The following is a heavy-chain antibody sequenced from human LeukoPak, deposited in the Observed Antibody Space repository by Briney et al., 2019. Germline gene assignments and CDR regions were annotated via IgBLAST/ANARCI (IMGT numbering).Heavy chain of an antibody. D-gene: IGHD6-13*01. Sequence: GGSLRLSCAASGFTFSSYAMSWVRQAPGKGPEWGSAIRGSGCRTYYADPVKGRFTISRDNSKNTLFLQMNSLRADDTAVYYCARKGQGSNWAAEYFQNWGQGTLVTVSS. CDR2: IRGSGCRT. J-gene: IGHJ1*01. V-gene: IGHV3-23*01. CDR3: ARKGQGSNWAAEYFQN. CDR1: GFTFSSYA.